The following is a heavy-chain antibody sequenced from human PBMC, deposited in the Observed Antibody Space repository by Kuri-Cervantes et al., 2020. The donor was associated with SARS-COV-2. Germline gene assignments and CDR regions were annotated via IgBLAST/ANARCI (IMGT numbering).Heavy chain of an antibody. CDR3: ARDFDWLSTQDGYMDI. V-gene: IGHV3-23*01. CDR2: ISGSGGST. D-gene: IGHD3-9*01. J-gene: IGHJ3*02. CDR1: GFTFSSYA. Sequence: GGSLRLSCAASGFTFSSYAMSWVRQAPGKGLEWVSAISGSGGSTYYADSVKGRFTISRDNSKNTLYLQMNSLRAEDTAVYYCARDFDWLSTQDGYMDIWGQGTMVTVSS.